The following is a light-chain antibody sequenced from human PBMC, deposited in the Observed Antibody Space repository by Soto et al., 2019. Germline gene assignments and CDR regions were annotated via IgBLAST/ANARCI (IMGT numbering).Light chain of an antibody. CDR1: QSVSSGY. J-gene: IGKJ2*01. CDR2: GAS. Sequence: EIVLTQSPGTLSLSPGERATLSCRASQSVSSGYLAWYQHKPGQAPRLLIYGASNRATGIPDRFSGSGSGTDFTLTIGRLEPEDFAMYYCQQYGNSPYTFGQGTNLEIK. V-gene: IGKV3-20*01. CDR3: QQYGNSPYT.